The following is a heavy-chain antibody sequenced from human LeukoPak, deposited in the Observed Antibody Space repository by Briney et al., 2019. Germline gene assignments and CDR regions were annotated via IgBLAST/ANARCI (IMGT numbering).Heavy chain of an antibody. D-gene: IGHD1-26*01. CDR1: GGSISSSSYY. Sequence: ETLSLTCTVSGGSISSSSYYWGWVRQAPGKGLEWVSYISGSGDTIYYADSVKGRFTSSRDNAKNSLYLQMNSLRAEDTAVYYCARDPYSGSYGNYYYYFMDVRGKGTTVTISS. V-gene: IGHV3-48*01. CDR2: ISGSGDTI. J-gene: IGHJ6*03. CDR3: ARDPYSGSYGNYYYYFMDV.